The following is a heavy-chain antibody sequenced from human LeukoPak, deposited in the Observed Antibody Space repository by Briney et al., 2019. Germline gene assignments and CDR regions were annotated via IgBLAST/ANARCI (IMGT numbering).Heavy chain of an antibody. V-gene: IGHV3-48*04. CDR2: ISSSSSTI. J-gene: IGHJ4*02. Sequence: GGSLRLSCAASGFTFSSYSMNWVRQAPGKGLEWVSCISSSSSTIYYADSVKGRFTISRDNAKNSLYLQMNSLRAEDTAVYYCASGVLGEVTPDYWGQGTLVTVSS. D-gene: IGHD4-23*01. CDR1: GFTFSSYS. CDR3: ASGVLGEVTPDY.